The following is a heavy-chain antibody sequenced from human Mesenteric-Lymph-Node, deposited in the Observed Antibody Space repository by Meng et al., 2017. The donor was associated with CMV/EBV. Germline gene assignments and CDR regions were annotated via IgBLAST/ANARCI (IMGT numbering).Heavy chain of an antibody. D-gene: IGHD2-2*01. CDR1: GGTFSNYA. J-gene: IGHJ6*02. CDR3: ARFIVVVPAATPSYYYGMDV. Sequence: SVKVSCKASGGTFSNYAINWVRQAPGQGLEWMGGIIPILDIPNYAQKFQGRVTITADKSTSTAYMELSSLRSEDTAVYYCARFIVVVPAATPSYYYGMDVWGQGTTVTVSS. V-gene: IGHV1-69*10. CDR2: IIPILDIP.